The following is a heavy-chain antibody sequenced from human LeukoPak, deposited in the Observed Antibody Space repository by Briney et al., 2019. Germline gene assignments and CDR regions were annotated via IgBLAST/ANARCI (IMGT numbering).Heavy chain of an antibody. J-gene: IGHJ4*01. V-gene: IGHV3-30*04. Sequence: GGSLRLSCAASGFTFSSYAMHWVRQAPGKGLEWVAVISYDGSNKYYADSVKGRFTISRDNSKNTLYLQMNSLRAEDTAVYYCARDYDILSHPDYWGHGTLVTVSS. CDR3: ARDYDILSHPDY. D-gene: IGHD3-9*01. CDR1: GFTFSSYA. CDR2: ISYDGSNK.